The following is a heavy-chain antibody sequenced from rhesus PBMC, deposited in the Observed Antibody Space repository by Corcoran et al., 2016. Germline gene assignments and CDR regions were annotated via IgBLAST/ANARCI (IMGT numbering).Heavy chain of an antibody. CDR2: IYGSGSST. Sequence: QLQLQESGPGLVKPSETLSVTCAVSGGSISSSYWSWIRQAPGKGLGWIGYIYGSGSSTNYNPSLKSRVTVSVDTSKNQRSLKRSSVTTADTAVYYCARVGSWDEYFEFWGQGALVTVSS. CDR3: ARVGSWDEYFEF. V-gene: IGHV4-169*01. J-gene: IGHJ1*01. D-gene: IGHD6-25*01. CDR1: GGSISSSY.